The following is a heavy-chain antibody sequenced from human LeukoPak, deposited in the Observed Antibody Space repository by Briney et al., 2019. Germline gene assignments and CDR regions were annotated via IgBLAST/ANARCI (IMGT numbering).Heavy chain of an antibody. J-gene: IGHJ4*02. Sequence: KTSETLSLTCTVSGGSISSSSYYWGWIRQPPGKGLEWIGSIYYSGSTYYNPSLKSRVTISVDTSKNQFSLKLSSVTAADTAVYYCARQKRYYRGVLNLSSDDYWGQGTLVTVSS. CDR1: GGSISSSSYY. CDR3: ARQKRYYRGVLNLSSDDY. CDR2: IYYSGST. D-gene: IGHD2/OR15-2a*01. V-gene: IGHV4-39*01.